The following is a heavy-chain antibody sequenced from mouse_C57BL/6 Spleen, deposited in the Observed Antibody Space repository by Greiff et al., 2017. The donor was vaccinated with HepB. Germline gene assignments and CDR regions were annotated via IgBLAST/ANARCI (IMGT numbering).Heavy chain of an antibody. Sequence: QVQLQQSGAELVRPGSSVKLSCKASGYTFTSYWMHWVKQRPIQGLEWIGNIDPSDSETHYNQKFKDKATLTVDKSSSTAYMQLSSLTSEDSAVYYCARRVAWYFDVWGTGTTVTVSS. J-gene: IGHJ1*03. V-gene: IGHV1-52*01. D-gene: IGHD1-1*02. CDR3: ARRVAWYFDV. CDR1: GYTFTSYW. CDR2: IDPSDSET.